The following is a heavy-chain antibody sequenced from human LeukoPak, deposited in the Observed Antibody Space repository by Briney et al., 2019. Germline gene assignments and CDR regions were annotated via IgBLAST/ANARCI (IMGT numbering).Heavy chain of an antibody. CDR1: GGSFSGYY. CDR2: TNHSGST. Sequence: SETLSLTCAVYGGSFSGYYWSWIRQPPGKGLEWIGETNHSGSTNYNPSLKSRVTISVDKSKNQFSLKVSSVTAADTAVYYCARANDYGDPLPRYMDVWGKGTTVTVSS. V-gene: IGHV4-34*01. CDR3: ARANDYGDPLPRYMDV. D-gene: IGHD4-17*01. J-gene: IGHJ6*03.